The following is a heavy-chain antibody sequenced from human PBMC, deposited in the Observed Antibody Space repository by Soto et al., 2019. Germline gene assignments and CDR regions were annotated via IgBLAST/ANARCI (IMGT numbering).Heavy chain of an antibody. J-gene: IGHJ4*02. V-gene: IGHV5-10-1*01. CDR3: ARHVVAARGWVEEPL. D-gene: IGHD1-1*01. CDR2: IDPSDSYT. Sequence: EVQLVQSGAEVKKPGESLRISCKGSGYSFTSYWISWVRQMPGKGLEWMGRIDPSDSYTNYSPSFQGHVTTSADKSISTAYLQWSSLKASDTAMYYCARHVVAARGWVEEPLWGQGTLVTVSS. CDR1: GYSFTSYW.